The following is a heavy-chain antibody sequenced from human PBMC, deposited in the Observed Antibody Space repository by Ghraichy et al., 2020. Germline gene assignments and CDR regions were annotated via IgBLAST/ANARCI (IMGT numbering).Heavy chain of an antibody. D-gene: IGHD6-19*01. CDR2: INPNSGGT. J-gene: IGHJ5*02. CDR1: GYTFTGYY. CDR3: ARGGWDETTPREYSSGQNWFDP. Sequence: ASVKVSCKASGYTFTGYYMHWVRQAPGQGLEWMGWINPNSGGTNYAQKFQGRVTMTRDTSISTAYMELSRLRSDDTAVYYCARGGWDETTPREYSSGQNWFDPWGQGTLVTVSS. V-gene: IGHV1-2*02.